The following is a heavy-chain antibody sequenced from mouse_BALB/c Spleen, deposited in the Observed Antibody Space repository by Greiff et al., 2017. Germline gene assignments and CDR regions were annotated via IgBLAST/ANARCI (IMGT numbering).Heavy chain of an antibody. CDR2: ISSGGSYT. Sequence: VKLVESGGDLVKPGGSLKLSCAASGFTFSSYGMSWVRQTPDKRLEWVATISSGGSYTYYPDSVKGRFTISRDNAKNTLYLQMSSLKSEDTAMYYCARHEISPYAMDYWGQGTSVTVSS. CDR3: ARHEISPYAMDY. CDR1: GFTFSSYG. V-gene: IGHV5-6*01. J-gene: IGHJ4*01.